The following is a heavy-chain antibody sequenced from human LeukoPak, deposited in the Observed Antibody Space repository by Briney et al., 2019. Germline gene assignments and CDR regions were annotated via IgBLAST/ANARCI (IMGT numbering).Heavy chain of an antibody. CDR1: GYTFTSYD. J-gene: IGHJ3*02. V-gene: IGHV1-8*03. CDR3: ARFSGANDAFDI. D-gene: IGHD7-27*01. CDR2: MNPNSGNT. Sequence: GASVKVSCKASGYTFTSYDINWVRQATGQGLEWMGWMNPNSGNTGYAQKFQGRVTITRNTSISTAYMELSSLRSEGTAVYYCARFSGANDAFDIWGQGTMVTVSS.